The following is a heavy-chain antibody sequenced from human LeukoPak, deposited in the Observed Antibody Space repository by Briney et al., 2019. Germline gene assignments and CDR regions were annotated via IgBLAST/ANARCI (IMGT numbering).Heavy chain of an antibody. D-gene: IGHD6-13*01. V-gene: IGHV4-59*01. CDR1: GGSISSYY. Sequence: PSETLSLTCTVSGGSISSYYWSWIRQPPGKGLEWIGYIYYSGSTNYNPSLKSRVTISVDTSKNQFSLRLSSVTAADTAVYYCARGYSSSWLYFQYWGQGTLVTVSS. CDR3: ARGYSSSWLYFQY. CDR2: IYYSGST. J-gene: IGHJ1*01.